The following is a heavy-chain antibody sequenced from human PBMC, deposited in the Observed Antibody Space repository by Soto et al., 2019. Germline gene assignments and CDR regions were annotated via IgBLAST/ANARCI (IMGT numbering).Heavy chain of an antibody. V-gene: IGHV1-69*02. Sequence: QVHLVHSGAEVKKPGSSVKVSCQASGSTFSSYTVSWVRQAPGQGLEWMGRIIPVLGVTNYAPKFKGRVTITADKSKTTASMELSSLRSGDTAVYYCARRRYCGADCYSKYYYGMDVWGKGTTVTVSS. CDR3: ARRRYCGADCYSKYYYGMDV. CDR1: GSTFSSYT. D-gene: IGHD2-21*02. J-gene: IGHJ6*04. CDR2: IIPVLGVT.